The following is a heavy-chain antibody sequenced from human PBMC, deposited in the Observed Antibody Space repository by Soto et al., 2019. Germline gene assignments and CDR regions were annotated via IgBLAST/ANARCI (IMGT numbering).Heavy chain of an antibody. CDR3: ARPSATTLELSSAESDYYYYSGMDV. Sequence: GESRKISCKCSGYSFTSYWISWVRQMPGNGLECMGSIDPSVSYTNYSPSFQGHVTISADKSISTAYLQWSSLKASDTAMYYCARPSATTLELSSAESDYYYYSGMDVWGQGTTVTVSS. CDR2: IDPSVSYT. J-gene: IGHJ6*02. D-gene: IGHD1-7*01. CDR1: GYSFTSYW. V-gene: IGHV5-10-1*01.